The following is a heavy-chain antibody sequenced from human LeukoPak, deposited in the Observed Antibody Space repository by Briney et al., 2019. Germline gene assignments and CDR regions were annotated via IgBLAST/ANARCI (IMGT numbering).Heavy chain of an antibody. CDR2: ISAYNGNT. D-gene: IGHD4-23*01. CDR3: ATPLRWSPYNDAFDI. J-gene: IGHJ3*02. Sequence: RASVKVSCKASGYTFTSYGISWVRQAPGQGLEWMGWISAYNGNTNYAQKFQGRVTMTRDTSISTAYMELSRLRSDDTAVYYCATPLRWSPYNDAFDIWGQGTMVTVSS. V-gene: IGHV1-18*01. CDR1: GYTFTSYG.